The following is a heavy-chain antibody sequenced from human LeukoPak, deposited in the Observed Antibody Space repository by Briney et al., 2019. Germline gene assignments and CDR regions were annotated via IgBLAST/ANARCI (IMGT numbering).Heavy chain of an antibody. V-gene: IGHV3-30*04. CDR1: GFTFSTYV. CDR2: ISDDGSYK. CDR3: ATRNA. J-gene: IGHJ5*02. Sequence: PGGSLRLSCTASGFTFSTYVMHWVRQAPGKGLQWVAVISDDGSYKFHVDSVKGRFTISRDNSKNTLFLQMSSLRAEDTAVYYCATRNAWGQGTLVTVSS.